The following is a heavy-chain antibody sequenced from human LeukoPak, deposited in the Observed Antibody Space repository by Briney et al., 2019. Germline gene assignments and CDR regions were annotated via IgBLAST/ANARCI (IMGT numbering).Heavy chain of an antibody. CDR2: IIPILGIA. D-gene: IGHD6-13*01. V-gene: IGHV1-69*04. CDR3: ARALSSSWDNDAFDV. CDR1: GYTFTSYA. J-gene: IGHJ3*01. Sequence: ASVKVSCKASGYTFTSYANSWVRQAPGQGLEWMGRIIPILGIANYAQKFQGRVTITADKSTSTAYMELSSLRSEDTAVYYCARALSSSWDNDAFDVWGQGTMVTVSS.